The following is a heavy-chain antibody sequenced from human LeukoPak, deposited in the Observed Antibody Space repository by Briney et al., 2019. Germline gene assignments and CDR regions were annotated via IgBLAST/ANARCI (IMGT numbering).Heavy chain of an antibody. J-gene: IGHJ4*02. D-gene: IGHD1-26*01. V-gene: IGHV1-8*01. CDR3: ARGTRYSGSYPGSI. CDR1: GYTFTSYD. Sequence: ASVKVSCKASGYTFTSYDINWVRQATGQGLEWMGWMNPNSGNTGYAQKFQCRVTMTRNTSISTAYMELSSLRSEDTAVYYCARGTRYSGSYPGSIWGQGTLVTVSS. CDR2: MNPNSGNT.